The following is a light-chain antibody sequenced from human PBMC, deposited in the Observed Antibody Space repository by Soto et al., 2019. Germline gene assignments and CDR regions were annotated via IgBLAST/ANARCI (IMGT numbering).Light chain of an antibody. CDR1: QSIASSY. CDR2: GTS. V-gene: IGKV3-20*01. J-gene: IGKJ3*01. Sequence: ELVLTQSPGTLSLSPGERATLSCRASQSIASSYFGWYQQKPGQALRLLIYGTSSRATGITDRFSGSGSGTDFTLTITRLEPEDVAVYYCQHYGTSPFTFGPGTKVEIK. CDR3: QHYGTSPFT.